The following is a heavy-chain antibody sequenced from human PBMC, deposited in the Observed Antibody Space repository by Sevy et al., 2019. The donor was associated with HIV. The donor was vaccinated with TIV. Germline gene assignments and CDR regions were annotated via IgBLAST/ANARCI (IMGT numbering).Heavy chain of an antibody. V-gene: IGHV1-8*01. J-gene: IGHJ6*02. CDR2: MNPNSGNT. CDR3: ARVKRYCSGGSCYGTRPYYYYGMDV. CDR1: GYTFTSYD. D-gene: IGHD2-15*01. Sequence: ASVKVSCKASGYTFTSYDINWVRQATGQGLEWMGWMNPNSGNTGHAQKFQGRVTMTRNTSISTAYMELSSLRSEDTAVYYCARVKRYCSGGSCYGTRPYYYYGMDVWGQGTTVTVSS.